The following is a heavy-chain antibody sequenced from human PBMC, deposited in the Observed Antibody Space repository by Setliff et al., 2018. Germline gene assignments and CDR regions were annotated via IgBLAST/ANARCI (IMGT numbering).Heavy chain of an antibody. CDR2: INHSGTT. V-gene: IGHV4-34*01. Sequence: KTSETLSLTCTVYGVSFSDYYWGWVRQSPGKGLDWIGEINHSGTTNYDPSLEGRISISVDTSKRQFSLKLTSVTAADMAVYYCRFRSGYYKNDYWAQGTLVTVSS. D-gene: IGHD3-3*01. J-gene: IGHJ4*02. CDR3: RFRSGYYKNDY. CDR1: GVSFSDYY.